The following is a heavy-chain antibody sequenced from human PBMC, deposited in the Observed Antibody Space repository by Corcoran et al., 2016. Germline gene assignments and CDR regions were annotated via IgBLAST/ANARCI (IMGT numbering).Heavy chain of an antibody. Sequence: QVQLVESGGGVVQPGRSLRLSCAASGFTFSSYGMHWVRQAPGKGLEWVAVICYDGINKYYADSVKGRFTISRDNSKNTLYLQMNRLRAEDTAVYYCARRSRLGMTTNAFDICGQGQWSPSLQ. CDR2: ICYDGINK. D-gene: IGHD4-17*01. CDR3: ARRSRLGMTTNAFDI. CDR1: GFTFSSYG. J-gene: IGHJ3*02. V-gene: IGHV3-33*01.